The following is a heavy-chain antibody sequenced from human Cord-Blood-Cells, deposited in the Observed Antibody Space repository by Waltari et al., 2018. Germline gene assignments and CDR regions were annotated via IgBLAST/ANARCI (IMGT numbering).Heavy chain of an antibody. J-gene: IGHJ4*02. V-gene: IGHV4-39*01. D-gene: IGHD6-13*01. CDR3: ARRGVAAALDY. CDR1: GGSISSSSYY. CDR2: IYYSGST. Sequence: QLQLQESGPGLVKPSETLSLTCTVSGGSISSSSYYWGWIRQPPGKGLEWIGSIYYSGSTYYNPSLKSRVTISVDTSKNQFSLMLSSVTAADTAVYYCARRGVAAALDYWGQGTLVTVSS.